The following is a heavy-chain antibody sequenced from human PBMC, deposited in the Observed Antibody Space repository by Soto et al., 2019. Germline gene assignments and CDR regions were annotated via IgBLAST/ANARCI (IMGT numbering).Heavy chain of an antibody. CDR3: ATSMGRGGNDY. D-gene: IGHD3-10*01. V-gene: IGHV3-7*05. Sequence: ESGGGLVQPGGSLRLSCAASGFTFSDYWMSWVRQAPGKGLECVANLKRDGSEKYYVDPVKGRFTISRDNAKNSLYLQMNSLRAEDTAVYYCATSMGRGGNDYWGQGTLVTVSS. J-gene: IGHJ4*02. CDR1: GFTFSDYW. CDR2: LKRDGSEK.